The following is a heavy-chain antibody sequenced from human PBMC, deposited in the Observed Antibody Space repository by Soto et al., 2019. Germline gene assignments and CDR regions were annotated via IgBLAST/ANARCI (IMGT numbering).Heavy chain of an antibody. D-gene: IGHD6-13*01. CDR1: GYSISSGYY. CDR3: AGGYSSSWYQDYYYGMDV. Sequence: PSETLSLTCAVSGYSISSGYYWGWIRQPPGKGLEWIGSIYHSGSTYYNPSLKSRVTISVDTSKNQFSLKLSSVTAADTAVYDCAGGYSSSWYQDYYYGMDVWGQGTTVTVSS. V-gene: IGHV4-38-2*01. CDR2: IYHSGST. J-gene: IGHJ6*02.